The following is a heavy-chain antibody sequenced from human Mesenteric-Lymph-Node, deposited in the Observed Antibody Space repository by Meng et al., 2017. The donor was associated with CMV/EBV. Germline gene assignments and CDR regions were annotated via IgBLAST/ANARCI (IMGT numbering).Heavy chain of an antibody. CDR2: IKSDGDTK. CDR1: AFTVTRYH. Sequence: CKASAFTVTRYHMQWVRQAPGQGLEWMGIIKSDGDTKIYAEKFHDRVTMTRDTSTSTLYLELSSLRSEDTAVYYCAREQPHTYFFDSWGQGALVTVSS. V-gene: IGHV1-46*01. D-gene: IGHD5-18*01. CDR3: AREQPHTYFFDS. J-gene: IGHJ4*02.